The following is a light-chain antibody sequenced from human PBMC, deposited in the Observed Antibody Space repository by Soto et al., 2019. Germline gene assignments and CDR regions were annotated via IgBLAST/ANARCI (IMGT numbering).Light chain of an antibody. CDR3: SSYAGSKNYV. V-gene: IGLV2-8*01. J-gene: IGLJ1*01. Sequence: QSALTQPPSASGSPGQSVTISCTGTSSDVGGYNYVSWYQQHPGKPPKLMIYEVSKRPSGVPDRFSGSKSGNTASLTVSGLQAEDEADYYCSSYAGSKNYVFGTGTQLTVL. CDR1: SSDVGGYNY. CDR2: EVS.